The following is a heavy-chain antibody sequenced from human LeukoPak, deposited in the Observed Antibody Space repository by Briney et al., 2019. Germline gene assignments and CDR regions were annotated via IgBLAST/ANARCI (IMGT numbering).Heavy chain of an antibody. D-gene: IGHD6-19*01. V-gene: IGHV4-39*07. CDR1: GGSIRSSYYY. Sequence: SETLSLTCTVSGGSIRSSYYYWGWIRQPPGKGLEWIGEINHSGSTNYNPSLKSRVTISVDTSKNQFSLKLSSVTAADTAVYYCARPRVPGYSSGWYGDWGQGTLVTVSS. CDR3: ARPRVPGYSSGWYGD. J-gene: IGHJ4*02. CDR2: INHSGST.